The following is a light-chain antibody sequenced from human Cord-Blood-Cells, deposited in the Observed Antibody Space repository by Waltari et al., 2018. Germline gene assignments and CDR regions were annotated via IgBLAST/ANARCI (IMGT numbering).Light chain of an antibody. CDR1: SSDVASYNL. J-gene: IGLJ3*02. CDR3: CSYAGSSTWV. CDR2: EGS. V-gene: IGLV2-23*01. Sequence: QSALTQPASVSASPGQSITISCTGTSSDVASYNLFSWYQPHPGKAPKLMIYEGSKRPSGVSNRFSGSKSGNTASLTISGLQAEDEADYYCCSYAGSSTWVFGGGTKLTVL.